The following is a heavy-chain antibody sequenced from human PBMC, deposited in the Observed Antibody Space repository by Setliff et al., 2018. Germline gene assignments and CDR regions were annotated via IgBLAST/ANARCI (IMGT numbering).Heavy chain of an antibody. CDR3: ARGGETGGRFLMWL. D-gene: IGHD6-19*01. Sequence: GESLKISCGISGFTFNIYWMSWVRQAPGKGLEWVADINQDGSEKKYVDSVKGRFTISRDNAKNSLYLEMNSLRAEDTAEYYCARGGETGGRFLMWLWGQGTLVTVSS. CDR2: INQDGSEK. CDR1: GFTFNIYW. V-gene: IGHV3-7*04. J-gene: IGHJ4*02.